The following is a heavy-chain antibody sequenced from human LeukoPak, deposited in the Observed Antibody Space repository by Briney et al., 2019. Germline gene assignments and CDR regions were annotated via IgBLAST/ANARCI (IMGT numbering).Heavy chain of an antibody. Sequence: SETLSLTCTVSGGSISSHYWSWIRQPPGKGLEWIGYIYNSGSSNYNPSLKSRVTISVDTSKNQFSLELSSVTAADTAVYYCARSYTAMVRYFDNWGQGTLVTVSS. J-gene: IGHJ4*02. CDR2: IYNSGSS. CDR3: ARSYTAMVRYFDN. CDR1: GGSISSHY. V-gene: IGHV4-59*11. D-gene: IGHD5-18*01.